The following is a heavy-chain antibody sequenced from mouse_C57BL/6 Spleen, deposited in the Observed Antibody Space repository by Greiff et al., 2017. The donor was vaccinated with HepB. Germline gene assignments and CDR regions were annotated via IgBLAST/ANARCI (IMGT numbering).Heavy chain of an antibody. CDR2: IHPNSGST. CDR3: ARDWGYLFDY. V-gene: IGHV1-64*01. J-gene: IGHJ2*01. CDR1: GYTFTSYW. D-gene: IGHD2-2*01. Sequence: VQLQQPGAELVKPGASVKLSCKASGYTFTSYWMHWVKQRPGQGLEWIGMIHPNSGSTNYNEKFKSKATLTVDKSSSTAYMQLSSLTSEDAAVYYCARDWGYLFDYWGQGTTLTVSS.